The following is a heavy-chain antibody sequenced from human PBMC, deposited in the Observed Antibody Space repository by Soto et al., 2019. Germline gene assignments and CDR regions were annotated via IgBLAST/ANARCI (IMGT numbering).Heavy chain of an antibody. CDR3: ARVEAARLTYYYYYMDV. CDR2: INQDGGEK. CDR1: GFTFRSSP. J-gene: IGHJ6*03. V-gene: IGHV3-7*01. Sequence: GGSLRLSCAVSGFTFRSSPMSWVRRAPGKGLEWVACINQDGGEKYYVDSVQGRFTISRDNAKNLLYLQMNSLRAEDTAVYYCARVEAARLTYYYYYMDVWGKGTTVTV. D-gene: IGHD6-6*01.